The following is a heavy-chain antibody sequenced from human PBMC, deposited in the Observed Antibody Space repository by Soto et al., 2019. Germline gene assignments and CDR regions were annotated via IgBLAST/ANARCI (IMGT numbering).Heavy chain of an antibody. CDR3: VRDSIAASGFDS. J-gene: IGHJ4*02. D-gene: IGHD6-13*01. Sequence: QVQLVQSGAEVKKPGSSVKVSCKVSGGPFSSYTLSWVRQAPGQRPEWMGEIIPLFGTTNYVQGFQGRLTIAADVSTNTAYMELSSLRSEDTALYYCVRDSIAASGFDSWGQGTLVTVS. CDR1: GGPFSSYT. CDR2: IIPLFGTT. V-gene: IGHV1-69*12.